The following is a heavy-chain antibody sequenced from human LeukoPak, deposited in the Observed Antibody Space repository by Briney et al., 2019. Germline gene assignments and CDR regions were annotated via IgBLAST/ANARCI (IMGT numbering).Heavy chain of an antibody. CDR3: ARDVPGSIGTTARFDP. V-gene: IGHV1-69*05. D-gene: IGHD1-1*01. CDR1: GGTFSSYA. Sequence: SVKVSCKASGGTFSSYAISWVRQAPGQGLEWMGGIIPIFGTANYAQQFQGRVTMTTDTSTSTAYMELRSLKSDDTAVYYCARDVPGSIGTTARFDPWGQGTLVTVSS. J-gene: IGHJ5*02. CDR2: IIPIFGTA.